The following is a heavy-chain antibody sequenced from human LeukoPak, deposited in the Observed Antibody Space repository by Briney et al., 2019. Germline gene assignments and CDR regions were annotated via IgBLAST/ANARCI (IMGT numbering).Heavy chain of an antibody. Sequence: GGSLRLSCAASGFTVSSNYMNWVRQAPGKGLVWVAVISYDGSNKYYADSVKGRFTISRDNSKNTLYLQMNSLRAEDTAVYYCARDGSSSGLDYWGQGTLVTVSS. V-gene: IGHV3-30-3*01. CDR3: ARDGSSSGLDY. J-gene: IGHJ4*02. CDR1: GFTVSSNY. D-gene: IGHD6-6*01. CDR2: ISYDGSNK.